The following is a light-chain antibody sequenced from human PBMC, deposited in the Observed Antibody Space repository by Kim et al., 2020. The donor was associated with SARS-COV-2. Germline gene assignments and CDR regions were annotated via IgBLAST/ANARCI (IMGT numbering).Light chain of an antibody. CDR3: QQANSFPLT. Sequence: ASVGDTVTITCRASQGIGSWLAWYQQKPGKAPKLLIYTASSLKSGVPSRFSGSGFGTDFTLTITSLQPEDFATYYCQQANSFPLTFGGGTKVDIK. CDR2: TAS. J-gene: IGKJ4*01. CDR1: QGIGSW. V-gene: IGKV1D-12*01.